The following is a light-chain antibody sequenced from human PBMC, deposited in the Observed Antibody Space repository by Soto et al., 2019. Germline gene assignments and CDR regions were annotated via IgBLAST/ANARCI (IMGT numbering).Light chain of an antibody. CDR1: SSNIGNSF. CDR3: GAWDGGLSAFV. CDR2: DNN. Sequence: QSVLAQPPSVSAASGRTVTISCSGSSSNIGNSFVSWYQQLPGTAPRLLIYDNNERPSGIPDRFSGSKSGTSATLGITGLQTGDEADYYCGAWDGGLSAFVFGTGTKVTVL. V-gene: IGLV1-51*01. J-gene: IGLJ1*01.